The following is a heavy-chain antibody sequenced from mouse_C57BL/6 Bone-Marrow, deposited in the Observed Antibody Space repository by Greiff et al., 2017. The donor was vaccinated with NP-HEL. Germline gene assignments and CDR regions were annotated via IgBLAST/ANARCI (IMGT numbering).Heavy chain of an antibody. D-gene: IGHD2-4*01. CDR1: GFTFSDYY. V-gene: IGHV5-12*01. CDR3: ARLYDYSAWFAY. Sequence: EVNVVESGGGLVQPGGSLKLSCAASGFTFSDYYMYWVRQTPEKRLEWVAYISNGGGSTYYPDTVKGRFTISRDNAKNTLYLQMSRLKSEDTAMYYCARLYDYSAWFAYWGQGTLVTVSA. CDR2: ISNGGGST. J-gene: IGHJ3*01.